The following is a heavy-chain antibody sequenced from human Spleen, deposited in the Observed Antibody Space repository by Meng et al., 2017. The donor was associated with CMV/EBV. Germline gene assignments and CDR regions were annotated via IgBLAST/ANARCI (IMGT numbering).Heavy chain of an antibody. CDR2: ISSSGSTI. CDR3: ARGALHYDFWSGSYGMDV. D-gene: IGHD3-3*01. J-gene: IGHJ6*02. Sequence: GESLKISCAVSGFTFNTYSIDWVRQAPGKGLEWVSYISSSGSTIYYADSVKGRFTISRDNAKNSLYLQMNSLRAEDTAVYYCARGALHYDFWSGSYGMDVWGQGTTVTVSS. V-gene: IGHV3-48*04. CDR1: GFTFNTYS.